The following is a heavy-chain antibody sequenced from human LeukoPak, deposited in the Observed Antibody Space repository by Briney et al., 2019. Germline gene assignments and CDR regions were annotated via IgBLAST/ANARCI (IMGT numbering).Heavy chain of an antibody. D-gene: IGHD3-16*02. J-gene: IGHJ4*02. CDR3: TRAVLPHYDYVWGSYRYPGYFDF. V-gene: IGHV3-49*04. CDR1: GFNFADSA. Sequence: GRSLRLSCTSSGFNFADSALSWVRQAPGKGLEWVAFIKAKNDGGSTEYAAPVKGRFTISRDDSKNIAYLQMNSLKTEDTAVYYCTRAVLPHYDYVWGSYRYPGYFDFWGQGALVTVSS. CDR2: IKAKNDGGST.